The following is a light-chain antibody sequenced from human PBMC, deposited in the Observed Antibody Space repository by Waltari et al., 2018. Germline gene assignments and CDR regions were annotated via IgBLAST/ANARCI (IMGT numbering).Light chain of an antibody. CDR1: RLVCSSNNRNC. Sequence: DIVMPQSPDSLAVSLGDRATINCKSSRLVCSSNNRNCLAWYQQKPGQPPKLHDYWASTRESGVPDRFSASGSGTDFTLTISSLQAEDVAVYYCQQYSNTPLTFGGGTRVEIK. CDR2: WAS. CDR3: QQYSNTPLT. V-gene: IGKV4-1*01. J-gene: IGKJ4*01.